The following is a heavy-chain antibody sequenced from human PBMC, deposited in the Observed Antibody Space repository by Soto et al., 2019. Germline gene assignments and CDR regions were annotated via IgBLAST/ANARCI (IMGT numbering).Heavy chain of an antibody. CDR1: GFTFSSYA. CDR2: ISYDGSNK. CDR3: ATRGYSYGYYYYGMDV. D-gene: IGHD5-18*01. V-gene: IGHV3-30-3*01. J-gene: IGHJ6*02. Sequence: PGGSLRLSCAASGFTFSSYAMHWVRQAPGKGLEWEAVISYDGSNKYYADSVKGRFTISRDNSKNTLYLQMNSLRAEDTAVYYCATRGYSYGYYYYGMDVWGQGTTVTVSS.